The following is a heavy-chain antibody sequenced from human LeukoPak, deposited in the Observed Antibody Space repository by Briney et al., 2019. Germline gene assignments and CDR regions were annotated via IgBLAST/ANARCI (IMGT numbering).Heavy chain of an antibody. D-gene: IGHD6-13*01. CDR1: GYTFTAYY. Sequence: ASVKVSCKASGYTFTAYYMHWVRQAPGQGLEWMGWINPNSGGTNYAQKFQGRVTMTRDTSISTAYMELSRLRSDDTAVYYCARDRPGIAAVGCFDPWGQGTLVTVSS. CDR2: INPNSGGT. J-gene: IGHJ5*02. CDR3: ARDRPGIAAVGCFDP. V-gene: IGHV1-2*02.